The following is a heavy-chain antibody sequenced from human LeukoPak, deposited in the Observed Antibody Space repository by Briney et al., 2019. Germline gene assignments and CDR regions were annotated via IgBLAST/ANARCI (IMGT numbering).Heavy chain of an antibody. J-gene: IGHJ4*02. D-gene: IGHD6-6*01. Sequence: GGSLRLSCAASGFIFSNYAMNWVRQAPGKGLEWMAFIPDDGSNKFYADSVKGRFTVSRDDSKNTLHLQMNSLGAEDTALYYCARDYSSSSGYYLDHWGQGTLVTVSS. V-gene: IGHV3-30*01. CDR2: IPDDGSNK. CDR1: GFIFSNYA. CDR3: ARDYSSSSGYYLDH.